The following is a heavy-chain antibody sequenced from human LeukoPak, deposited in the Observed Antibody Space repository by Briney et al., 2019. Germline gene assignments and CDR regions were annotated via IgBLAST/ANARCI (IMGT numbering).Heavy chain of an antibody. D-gene: IGHD3-10*01. V-gene: IGHV3-30*04. J-gene: IGHJ3*02. Sequence: GGSLRLSCAASGFTFSSYAMHWVRQAPGKGLEWVAVISYDGSNKYYADSVKGRFTISRDNSKNTLYLQMNSLRAEDTAVYYCARVVRGGSAAAFDIWGQGTMITVSS. CDR1: GFTFSSYA. CDR3: ARVVRGGSAAAFDI. CDR2: ISYDGSNK.